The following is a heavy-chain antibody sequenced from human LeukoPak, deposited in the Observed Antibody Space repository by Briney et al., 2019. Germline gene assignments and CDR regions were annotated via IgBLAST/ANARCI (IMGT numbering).Heavy chain of an antibody. Sequence: GGSLRLSCAASGFIFADHGMTWVRQVPGKGLEWVSGINWNGGSTGYVDSVKGRFTISRDNAKNVLFLEMNNLRAEDTAFYYCARGEWDLRDWGQGTLVTVSS. J-gene: IGHJ4*02. CDR2: INWNGGST. V-gene: IGHV3-20*04. CDR1: GFIFADHG. CDR3: ARGEWDLRD. D-gene: IGHD1-26*01.